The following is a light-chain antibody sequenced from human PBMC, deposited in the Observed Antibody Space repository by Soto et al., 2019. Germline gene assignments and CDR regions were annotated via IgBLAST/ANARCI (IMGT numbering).Light chain of an antibody. CDR3: QQRSNSPPWT. CDR2: GAS. CDR1: RSVSSSY. Sequence: EIVMTQSPATLSLSPGERATLSCRARRSVSSSYLAWYQQKPGQAPRLLIYGASRRATGIPARFSGSGSGTDFTLTISSLEPEDFAVYYCQQRSNSPPWTFGQGTKVDIK. J-gene: IGKJ1*01. V-gene: IGKV3-20*01.